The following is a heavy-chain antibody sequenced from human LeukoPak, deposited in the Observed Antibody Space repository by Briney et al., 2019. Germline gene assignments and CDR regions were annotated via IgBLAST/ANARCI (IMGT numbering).Heavy chain of an antibody. D-gene: IGHD5-12*01. CDR1: GGSISSGSYY. CDR3: ARHGIVATITHFDY. CDR2: IYNSGST. V-gene: IGHV4-39*02. Sequence: SETLSLTCTVSGGSISSGSYYWSWMRQHPGKGLEGIGYIYNSGSTYYNPSLKSRVTISVDTSNKHFSLKLSSVTAADTAVYYCARHGIVATITHFDYWGQGTLVTVSS. J-gene: IGHJ4*02.